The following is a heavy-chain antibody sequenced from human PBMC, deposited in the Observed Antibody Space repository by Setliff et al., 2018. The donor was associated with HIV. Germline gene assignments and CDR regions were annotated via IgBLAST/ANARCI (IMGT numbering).Heavy chain of an antibody. CDR3: ARPPKSYGSGSDAFDI. Sequence: GESLKISCKGSGYSFTSYWIGWVRQMPGKGLGWMGIIYPGDSDTRYSPSFQGQVTISADKSISTAYLQWSSLKASDTAMYYCARPPKSYGSGSDAFDIWGQGTMVTVSS. J-gene: IGHJ3*02. V-gene: IGHV5-51*01. CDR1: GYSFTSYW. D-gene: IGHD3-10*01. CDR2: IYPGDSDT.